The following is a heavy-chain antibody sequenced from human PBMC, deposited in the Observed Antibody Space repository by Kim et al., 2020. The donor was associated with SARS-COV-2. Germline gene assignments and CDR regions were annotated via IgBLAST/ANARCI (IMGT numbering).Heavy chain of an antibody. CDR1: GYTFTGYY. CDR2: INPNSGGT. J-gene: IGHJ6*02. D-gene: IGHD3-3*01. V-gene: IGHV1-2*02. CDR3: AREYYDFWSGYYPNYYYYGMDV. Sequence: ASVKVSCKASGYTFTGYYMHWVRQAPGQGLEWMGWINPNSGGTNYAQKFQGRVTMTRDTSISTAYMELIRLRSDDTAVYYCAREYYDFWSGYYPNYYYYGMDVWGQGTTVTVSS.